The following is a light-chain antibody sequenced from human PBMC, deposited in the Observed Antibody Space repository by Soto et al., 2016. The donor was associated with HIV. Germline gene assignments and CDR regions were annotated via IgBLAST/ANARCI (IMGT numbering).Light chain of an antibody. CDR1: LLAKKY. J-gene: IGLJ3*02. CDR3: YSTSDNSGV. CDR2: KDS. V-gene: IGLV3-27*01. Sequence: SYELTQPPSVSVSPGQTARITCSGDLLAKKYARWLQQKPGQAPVLVIYKDSERPSEIPERFSGSTSGTTVTLTISGAQVEDEADYYCYSTSDNSGVFGGGTKLTVL.